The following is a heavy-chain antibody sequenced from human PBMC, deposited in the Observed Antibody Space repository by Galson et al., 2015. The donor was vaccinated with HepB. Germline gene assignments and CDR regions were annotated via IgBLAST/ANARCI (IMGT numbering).Heavy chain of an antibody. CDR1: GLTFTNYA. CDR2: IYPDGHIT. Sequence: SLRLSCAASGLTFTNYAMSWVRQAPGKGLEWVSGIYPDGHITYYADSVKGRFTISRDDSKNTVYLQMNSVRVEDTAVYFCAKDFCRADNCDPFDYWGQGTLVPVSA. J-gene: IGHJ4*02. CDR3: AKDFCRADNCDPFDY. V-gene: IGHV3-23*01. D-gene: IGHD2-15*01.